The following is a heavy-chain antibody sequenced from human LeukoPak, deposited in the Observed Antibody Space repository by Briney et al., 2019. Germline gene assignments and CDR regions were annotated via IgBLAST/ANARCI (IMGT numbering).Heavy chain of an antibody. D-gene: IGHD4-23*01. CDR1: GYTFTTYA. CDR2: INTDTGNP. J-gene: IGHJ4*02. Sequence: ASVKVSCKASGYTFTTYAMNWVRQAPGQGLQWMGWINTDTGNPTYAQGFTGRFVFSLDTSVSTAYLQISGLKAEDTAVYYCARDLRYGGPWGQGTLVTVSS. CDR3: ARDLRYGGP. V-gene: IGHV7-4-1*02.